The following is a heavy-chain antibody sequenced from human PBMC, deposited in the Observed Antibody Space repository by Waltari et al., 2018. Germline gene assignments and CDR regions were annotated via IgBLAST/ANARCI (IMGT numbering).Heavy chain of an antibody. D-gene: IGHD6-6*01. J-gene: IGHJ4*02. CDR2: INVDGSHD. Sequence: EVRLVESGGGLVQPGGSLRLSCAASGFSFTTTWMSWIRQAPGRGLERVSNINVDGSHDYYLDSVKGRFTISRDNSKNTLYLQMNSLRAEDTAVFYCARDEGVEYTSSSGLFDYWGQGTLVTVSS. CDR3: ARDEGVEYTSSSGLFDY. CDR1: GFSFTTTW. V-gene: IGHV3-7*01.